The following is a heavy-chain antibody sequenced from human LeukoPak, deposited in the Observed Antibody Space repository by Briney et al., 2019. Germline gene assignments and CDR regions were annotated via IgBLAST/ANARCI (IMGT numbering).Heavy chain of an antibody. CDR2: INPSGGST. Sequence: GASVKVSCKASGYTFTNYYMHWARQAPGQGLEWMGIINPSGGSTSYAQNFQGRLTLTRDTSASTVSMELSSLRSEDTAVYYCARSGHIRLWDLPTPFDFWGQGTLVTVSS. J-gene: IGHJ4*02. CDR3: ARSGHIRLWDLPTPFDF. D-gene: IGHD1-26*01. V-gene: IGHV1-46*01. CDR1: GYTFTNYY.